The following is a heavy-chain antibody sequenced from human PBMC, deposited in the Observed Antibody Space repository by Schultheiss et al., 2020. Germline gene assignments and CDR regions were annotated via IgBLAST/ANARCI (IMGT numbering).Heavy chain of an antibody. CDR1: GFTVSSNY. D-gene: IGHD3-22*01. V-gene: IGHV3-53*01. Sequence: GGSLRLSCAASGFTVSSNYMSWVRQAPGKGLEWVSVIYSGGSTYYADSVKGRFTISRDNSKNTLYLQMNSLRAEDTAVYYCASWGGPDSSGYYEWYYFDYWGQGTLVTGYS. CDR3: ASWGGPDSSGYYEWYYFDY. J-gene: IGHJ4*02. CDR2: IYSGGST.